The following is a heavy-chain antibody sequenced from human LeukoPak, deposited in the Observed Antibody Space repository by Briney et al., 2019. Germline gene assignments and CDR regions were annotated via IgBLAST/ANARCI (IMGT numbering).Heavy chain of an antibody. CDR2: ISGSGGST. CDR3: AKDFVVGYSSGWYYFDY. Sequence: PGGSLRLSCAASGFTFSSYAMSWVRQAPGKGLEWVSAISGSGGSTYYADSVKGRFTISRDNSKNTLYLRMNSLRAEDTAVYYCAKDFVVGYSSGWYYFDYWGQGTLVTVSS. V-gene: IGHV3-23*01. D-gene: IGHD6-19*01. CDR1: GFTFSSYA. J-gene: IGHJ4*02.